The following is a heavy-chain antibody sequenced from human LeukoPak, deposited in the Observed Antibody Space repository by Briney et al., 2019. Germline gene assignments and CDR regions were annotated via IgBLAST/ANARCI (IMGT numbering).Heavy chain of an antibody. CDR1: GGSFSGYY. CDR2: INHSGST. J-gene: IGHJ1*01. D-gene: IGHD2-2*01. V-gene: IGHV4-34*01. Sequence: PSETLSLTCAVYGGSFSGYYWSWIRQPPGKGLEWIGEINHSGSTNYNPSLKSRVTISVDTSKNQFSLKLSSVTAADTAMYYCARGRRDIVVVPAATKEYFQHWGQGTLVTVSS. CDR3: ARGRRDIVVVPAATKEYFQH.